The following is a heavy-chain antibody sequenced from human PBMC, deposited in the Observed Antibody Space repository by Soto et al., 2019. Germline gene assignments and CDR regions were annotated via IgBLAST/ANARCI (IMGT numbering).Heavy chain of an antibody. Sequence: PSETLSLTCTVSGGSISSSSYYWGWIRQPPGKGLEWIGSIYYSGGTYYNPSLKSRVTISVDTSKNQFSLKLSSVTAADTAVYYCARQGLLWFGELSWVDYWGQGTLVTVSS. J-gene: IGHJ4*02. CDR2: IYYSGGT. CDR1: GGSISSSSYY. CDR3: ARQGLLWFGELSWVDY. V-gene: IGHV4-39*01. D-gene: IGHD3-10*01.